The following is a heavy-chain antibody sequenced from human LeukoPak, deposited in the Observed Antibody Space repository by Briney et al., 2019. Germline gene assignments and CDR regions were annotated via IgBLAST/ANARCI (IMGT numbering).Heavy chain of an antibody. V-gene: IGHV3-23*01. CDR3: APESPYCGGDCRGDYFDY. CDR2: ISGSGGST. Sequence: PGGSLRLSCAASGFTFSSYAMSWVRQAPGKGLEWVSAISGSGGSTYCADSVKGRFTISRDNSKNTLYLQMNSLRAEDTAVYYCAPESPYCGGDCRGDYFDYWGQGTLVTVSS. CDR1: GFTFSSYA. D-gene: IGHD2-21*01. J-gene: IGHJ4*02.